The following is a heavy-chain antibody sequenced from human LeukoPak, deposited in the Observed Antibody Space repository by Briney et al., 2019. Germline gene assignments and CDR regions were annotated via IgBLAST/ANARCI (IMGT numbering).Heavy chain of an antibody. V-gene: IGHV4-59*01. CDR1: RGSISNYY. CDR3: ARDWGVSARPGYMDV. J-gene: IGHJ6*03. Sequence: SETLSLTCTVSRGSISNYYWSWIRQPPGKGLEWIGYIYYSGSTKYNPSLKSRVTISVDTSKNQFSLRLSSVTAADTAVYYCARDWGVSARPGYMDVWGKGTTVTVSS. D-gene: IGHD6-6*01. CDR2: IYYSGST.